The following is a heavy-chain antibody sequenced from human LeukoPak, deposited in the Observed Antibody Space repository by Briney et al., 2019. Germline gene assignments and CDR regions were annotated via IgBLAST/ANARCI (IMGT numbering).Heavy chain of an antibody. CDR2: INHSGST. CDR3: ARGLDYYDSSGYRLPALGY. Sequence: PSETLSLTCAVYGGSFSDYYWSWIRQPPGKGLELIGEINHSGSTNYNPSLKSRVTISVDTSKNQFSLKLSSVTAADTAVYHCARGLDYYDSSGYRLPALGYWGQGTLVTVSS. J-gene: IGHJ4*02. D-gene: IGHD3-22*01. V-gene: IGHV4-34*01. CDR1: GGSFSDYY.